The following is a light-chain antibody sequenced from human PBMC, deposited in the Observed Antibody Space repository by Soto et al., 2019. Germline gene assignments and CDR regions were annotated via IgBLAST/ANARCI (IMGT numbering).Light chain of an antibody. Sequence: QSALPQPASVSGSPGQSITISCTGTSSDVGGYNYVSWSQQHPGKAPQLIIYEVSNRPSGVSNRFSGSKSGNTASLTISGLQAEEEADYYCSSYSSSNPYVFGTGTEVTVL. J-gene: IGLJ1*01. V-gene: IGLV2-14*01. CDR3: SSYSSSNPYV. CDR1: SSDVGGYNY. CDR2: EVS.